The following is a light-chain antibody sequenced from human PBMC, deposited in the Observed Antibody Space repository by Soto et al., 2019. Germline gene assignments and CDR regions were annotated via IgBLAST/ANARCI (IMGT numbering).Light chain of an antibody. J-gene: IGLJ3*02. CDR3: AAWDDSLNAVV. CDR1: SSNIGNNN. Sequence: QSVLTQPPSASGTPGQRVTISCSGSSSNIGNNNVNWYQQLPGTTPKLLIYSNNQRPSGVPDRFSGSKSGTSASLAISGLQSEDEADYYCAAWDDSLNAVVFGGGTKVTVL. V-gene: IGLV1-44*01. CDR2: SNN.